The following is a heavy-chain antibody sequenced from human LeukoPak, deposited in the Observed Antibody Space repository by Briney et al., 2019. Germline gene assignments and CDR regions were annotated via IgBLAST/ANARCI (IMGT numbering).Heavy chain of an antibody. CDR3: AKVRIAAAGTYYYYGMDV. CDR2: VRGSGGGT. J-gene: IGHJ6*02. D-gene: IGHD6-13*01. V-gene: IGHV3-23*01. Sequence: GGSLRLSCAASGFTYSSCAMSWVRQAPGKGLEWVSTVRGSGGGTYYADSVKGRFTISRDNPKNTLYLQMNSLRAEDTAVYYCAKVRIAAAGTYYYYGMDVWGQGTTVTVSS. CDR1: GFTYSSCA.